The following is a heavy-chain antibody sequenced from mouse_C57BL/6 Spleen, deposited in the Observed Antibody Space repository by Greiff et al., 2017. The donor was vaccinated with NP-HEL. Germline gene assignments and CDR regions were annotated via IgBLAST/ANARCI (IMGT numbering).Heavy chain of an antibody. CDR1: GYTFTSYW. D-gene: IGHD2-4*01. J-gene: IGHJ2*01. CDR3: ARSLYDYDVVDY. Sequence: VQLQQPGAELVRPGTSVKLSCKASGYTFTSYWMHWVKQRPGQGLEWIGVIDPSDSSTNYNQKFKGKATLTVDTSSSTAYMQLSSLTSEDSAVYYCARSLYDYDVVDYWGQGTTLTVSS. V-gene: IGHV1-59*01. CDR2: IDPSDSST.